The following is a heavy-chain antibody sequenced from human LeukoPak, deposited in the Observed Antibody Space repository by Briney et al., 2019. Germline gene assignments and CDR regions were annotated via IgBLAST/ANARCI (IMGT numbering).Heavy chain of an antibody. Sequence: ASVKVSCKASGYTFTSYGISWVRQAPGQGLEWMGWISAYNGNTNYAQKLQGRVTMTTDTSTSTAYMELSSLRSEDTAVYYCARDFRRGYSSSWYVDYWGQGTLVTVSS. J-gene: IGHJ4*02. CDR3: ARDFRRGYSSSWYVDY. CDR2: ISAYNGNT. D-gene: IGHD6-13*01. CDR1: GYTFTSYG. V-gene: IGHV1-18*01.